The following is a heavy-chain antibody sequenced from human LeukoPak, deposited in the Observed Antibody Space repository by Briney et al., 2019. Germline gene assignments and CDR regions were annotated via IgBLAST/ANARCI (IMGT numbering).Heavy chain of an antibody. CDR2: IGIVGDT. V-gene: IGHV3-13*01. CDR1: VFTFSSYD. J-gene: IGHJ2*01. CDR3: ARVSPTNPHDYCKYHSWYFDL. D-gene: IGHD4-11*01. Sequence: PGESLRLSCAASVFTFSSYDMHWVRQTSGKGLEWVSGIGIVGDTYYSGSVKGRFTISRDNAKNSFYLQMNSLRAGDTALYYCARVSPTNPHDYCKYHSWYFDLRGRGSLVTVSS.